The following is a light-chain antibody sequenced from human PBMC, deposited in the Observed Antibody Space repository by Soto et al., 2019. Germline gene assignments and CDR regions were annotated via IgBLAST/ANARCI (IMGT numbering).Light chain of an antibody. Sequence: EVVLTQSPATLSLSPGERATLSCMASQSVSNYLAWYQQKPGQAPRLLIYDASNRATGIPARFSGSGSGTDFTLTISSLEPEDFAVYYCQHRSNWPITFGQGTRLEIK. J-gene: IGKJ5*01. CDR1: QSVSNY. CDR3: QHRSNWPIT. CDR2: DAS. V-gene: IGKV3-11*01.